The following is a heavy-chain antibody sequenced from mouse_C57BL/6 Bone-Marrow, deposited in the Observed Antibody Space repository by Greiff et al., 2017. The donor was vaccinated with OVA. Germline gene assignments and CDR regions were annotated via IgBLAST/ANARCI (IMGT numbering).Heavy chain of an antibody. J-gene: IGHJ4*01. CDR2: ISSGGSYT. CDR3: APIYDGYYVDAMDY. Sequence: EVKVVESGGDLVKPGGSLKLSCAASGFTFSSYGMSWVRQTPDKRLEWVATISSGGSYTYYPDSVKGRFTISRDNAKNTLYLQMSSLKSEDTAMYYCAPIYDGYYVDAMDYWGQGTSVTVSS. D-gene: IGHD2-3*01. CDR1: GFTFSSYG. V-gene: IGHV5-6*01.